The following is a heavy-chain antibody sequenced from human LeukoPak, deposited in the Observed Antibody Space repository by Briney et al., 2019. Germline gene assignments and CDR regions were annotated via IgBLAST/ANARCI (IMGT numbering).Heavy chain of an antibody. Sequence: GGSLRLSCAASGFTFSSYWMSWVRQAPGKGLEWVATIRQDGSQKYYVDSVKGRFTISRDNAKNSLYLQMNSLRAEDTAVYYCARGSGYSYGFTGRERTKSRLDYWGQGTLVTVSS. D-gene: IGHD5-18*01. CDR3: ARGSGYSYGFTGRERTKSRLDY. V-gene: IGHV3-7*01. J-gene: IGHJ4*02. CDR2: IRQDGSQK. CDR1: GFTFSSYW.